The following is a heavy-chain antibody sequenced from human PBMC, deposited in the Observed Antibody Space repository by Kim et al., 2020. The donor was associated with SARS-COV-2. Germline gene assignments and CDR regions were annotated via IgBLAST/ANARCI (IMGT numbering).Heavy chain of an antibody. J-gene: IGHJ2*01. Sequence: SETLSLTCTVSGGSISSGGYYWSWIRQHPGKGLEWIGYIYYSGSNYYNPSLKSRVTISVDTSKNQFSLKLSSVTAADTAVYYCARGDRRYDFWSGTDWYCDHWGRDTLVTVSS. D-gene: IGHD3-3*01. CDR3: ARGDRRYDFWSGTDWYCDH. CDR2: IYYSGSN. V-gene: IGHV4-31*03. CDR1: GGSISSGGYY.